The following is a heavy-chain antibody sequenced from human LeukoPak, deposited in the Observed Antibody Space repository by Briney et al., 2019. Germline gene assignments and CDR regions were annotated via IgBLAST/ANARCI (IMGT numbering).Heavy chain of an antibody. CDR3: ARQRRQSSSWYQNWFDP. CDR1: GGSISSSSYY. V-gene: IGHV4-39*01. CDR2: IYYSGST. J-gene: IGHJ5*02. Sequence: PSETLSLTCTVSGGSISSSSYYWGWIRQPPGKGLEWIGSIYYSGSTYYNPSLKCRVTISVDTSKNQFSLKLSSVTAADTAVYYCARQRRQSSSWYQNWFDPWGQGTLVTVSS. D-gene: IGHD6-13*01.